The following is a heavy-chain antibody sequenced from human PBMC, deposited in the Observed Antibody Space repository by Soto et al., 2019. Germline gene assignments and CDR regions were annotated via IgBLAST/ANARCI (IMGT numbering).Heavy chain of an antibody. J-gene: IGHJ5*02. CDR1: GFSLSTSGVG. Sequence: QITLKESGPPLVKPTQALTLTCTFSGFSLSTSGVGVGWIRQPPGKALEWLALIYWDDDKRYSPSLKSRLTIPKDTSKNQVVLTVTNIDLVDTATYCCAHALGQQLVPWFDPWGQGTLVTVSS. D-gene: IGHD6-13*01. V-gene: IGHV2-5*02. CDR3: AHALGQQLVPWFDP. CDR2: IYWDDDK.